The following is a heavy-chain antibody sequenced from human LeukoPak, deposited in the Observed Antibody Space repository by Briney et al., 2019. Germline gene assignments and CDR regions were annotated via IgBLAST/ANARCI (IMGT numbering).Heavy chain of an antibody. CDR2: IYYSGST. CDR3: ARAGPSYYDILTGYPKLYFDL. CDR1: GGSISSGGYY. D-gene: IGHD3-9*01. V-gene: IGHV4-31*11. J-gene: IGHJ2*01. Sequence: SQTLSLTCAVSGGSISSGGYYWSWIRQHPGKGLEWIGYIYYSGSTYYNPSLKSRVTISVDTSKNQFSLKLSSVTAADTAVYYCARAGPSYYDILTGYPKLYFDLWGRGTLVTVSS.